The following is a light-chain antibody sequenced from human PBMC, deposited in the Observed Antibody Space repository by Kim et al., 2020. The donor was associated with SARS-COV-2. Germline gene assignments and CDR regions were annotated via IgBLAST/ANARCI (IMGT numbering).Light chain of an antibody. CDR2: KTS. Sequence: DIQMTQSPSTLSASVGDRVTITCRASQSFSSWLAWYQQKPGKVPKLLIYKTSILESGVPSRFSGSGSGTEFTLTISSLQPDDFATYYCQQYKNFPLTFGQGTRLEIK. J-gene: IGKJ5*01. V-gene: IGKV1-5*03. CDR3: QQYKNFPLT. CDR1: QSFSSW.